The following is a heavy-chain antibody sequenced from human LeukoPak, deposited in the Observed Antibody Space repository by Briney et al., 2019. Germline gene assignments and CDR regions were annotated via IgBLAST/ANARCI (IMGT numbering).Heavy chain of an antibody. J-gene: IGHJ6*03. V-gene: IGHV5-51*01. D-gene: IGHD3-10*01. CDR3: ARGYYYGSGTYYYYYMDV. CDR2: IYPADSDT. Sequence: GESLKISCQGSGQNFVTYWIAWVRQMPGKGLEWMGIIYPADSDTRYSPSFQGQVTMSADKSISTVYLQWGSLKASDTAMYYCARGYYYGSGTYYYYYMDVWGKGTSVTISS. CDR1: GQNFVTYW.